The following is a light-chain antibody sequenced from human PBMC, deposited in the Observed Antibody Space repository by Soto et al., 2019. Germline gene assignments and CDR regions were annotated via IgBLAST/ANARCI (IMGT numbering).Light chain of an antibody. J-gene: IGLJ3*02. V-gene: IGLV2-8*01. CDR2: EVS. Sequence: QSALTQPPSASGSPGQSVTISCTGTSSDVGGYNYVSWYQQHPGKAPKLMVFEVSKRPSGVPDRFSGSKSGNTASLTVSGLQAEDEADYYCASYAGSINWVFGGGTQLTV. CDR3: ASYAGSINWV. CDR1: SSDVGGYNY.